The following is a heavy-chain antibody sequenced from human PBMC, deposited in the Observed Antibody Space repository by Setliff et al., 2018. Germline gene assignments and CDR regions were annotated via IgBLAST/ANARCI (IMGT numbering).Heavy chain of an antibody. CDR3: ARRVRIAVLNLYYFEY. Sequence: SETLSLTCAVSGGSISSSDSNTNWWSWVRQPPGKGLEWIGEINHSGNTNYNPSLKSRVTVSVDTSKNQFSLKLSSVTAADTAVYYCARRVRIAVLNLYYFEYWGQGTLVTVSS. V-gene: IGHV4-4*02. D-gene: IGHD6-19*01. J-gene: IGHJ4*02. CDR2: INHSGNT. CDR1: GGSISSSDSNTNW.